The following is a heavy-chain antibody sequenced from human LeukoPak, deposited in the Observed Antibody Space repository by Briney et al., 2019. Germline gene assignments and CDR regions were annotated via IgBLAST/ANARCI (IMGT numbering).Heavy chain of an antibody. D-gene: IGHD3-3*01. Sequence: ASVKVSCKVSGYTLTELSMHWVRQAPGEGLEWMGGFDPEDGETIYAQKFQGRVTMTEDTSTDTAYMELSSLRSEDTAVYYCATSPGDFWSGYHRFDYWGQGTLVTVSS. V-gene: IGHV1-24*01. CDR3: ATSPGDFWSGYHRFDY. J-gene: IGHJ4*02. CDR2: FDPEDGET. CDR1: GYTLTELS.